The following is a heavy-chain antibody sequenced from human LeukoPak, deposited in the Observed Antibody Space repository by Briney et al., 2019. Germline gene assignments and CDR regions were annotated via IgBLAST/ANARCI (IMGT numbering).Heavy chain of an antibody. Sequence: GGSLTLLCAPSGLTSSIYAMSWVRHARGEGLEWVSAISGSGGNTYHAASVKGRPTISRDKSKHPLYLQINSLRAEDTAVYYCAKGHYYDSSTDGMDVWGQGTTVTVSS. CDR3: AKGHYYDSSTDGMDV. CDR1: GLTSSIYA. D-gene: IGHD3-22*01. J-gene: IGHJ6*02. V-gene: IGHV3-23*01. CDR2: ISGSGGNT.